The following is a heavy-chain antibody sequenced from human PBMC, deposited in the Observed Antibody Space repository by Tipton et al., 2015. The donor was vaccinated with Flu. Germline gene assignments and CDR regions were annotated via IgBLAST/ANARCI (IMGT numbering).Heavy chain of an antibody. D-gene: IGHD3-22*01. V-gene: IGHV4-38-2*02. CDR2: IYHIGST. CDR1: GFSISSGYY. J-gene: IGHJ1*01. CDR3: ASVTNNYESLEF. Sequence: TLSLTCTVSGFSISSGYYWAWIRQPPGKGLEWIGSIYHIGSTYYNPSLKSRVTISVDTSKDQFSLRLTSVTAADTALYYCASVTNNYESLEFWGQGTPVTVSS.